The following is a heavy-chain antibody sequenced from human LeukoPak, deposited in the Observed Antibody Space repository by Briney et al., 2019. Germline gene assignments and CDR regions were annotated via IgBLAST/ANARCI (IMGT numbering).Heavy chain of an antibody. D-gene: IGHD3-22*01. J-gene: IGHJ6*02. Sequence: PGGSLRLSCAASGFTFSSYSMNWVRQAPGKGLEWVSSISSSSSYIYYADSVKGRFTISRDNAKNSLYLQMNSLRAEDTAVYYCARSYYYDSSGYYRVYYYYGMDVWGQGTTVTVSS. CDR1: GFTFSSYS. V-gene: IGHV3-21*01. CDR2: ISSSSSYI. CDR3: ARSYYYDSSGYYRVYYYYGMDV.